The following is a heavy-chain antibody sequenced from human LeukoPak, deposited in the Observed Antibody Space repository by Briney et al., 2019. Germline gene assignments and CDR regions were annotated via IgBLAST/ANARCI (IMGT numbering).Heavy chain of an antibody. V-gene: IGHV3-11*01. CDR1: GFTFSDYY. D-gene: IGHD3-22*01. Sequence: PRGCLRLACAASGFTFSDYYISSIPQAPGKGLGWVSYISSSGRTINYADSVKGRFPISRDNAKNTLSLQMNSLQTEATSSYYCTRPFGPGDSSGYDYWGEGTLVTASS. J-gene: IGHJ4*02. CDR3: TRPFGPGDSSGYDY. CDR2: ISSSGRTI.